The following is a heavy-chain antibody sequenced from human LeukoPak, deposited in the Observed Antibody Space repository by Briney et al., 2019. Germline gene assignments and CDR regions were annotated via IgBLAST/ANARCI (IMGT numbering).Heavy chain of an antibody. V-gene: IGHV1-8*01. CDR3: ARINNYYGSGNAFDI. CDR1: GYTFTSYE. CDR2: TNPNSGNT. J-gene: IGHJ3*02. D-gene: IGHD3-10*01. Sequence: ASVKVSCKASGYTFTSYEINWVRQATGQGLEWMGWTNPNSGNTGYAQKFQGRVTMTRNTSISTAYMELSSLRSDDTAVYYCARINNYYGSGNAFDIWGQGTMVTVSS.